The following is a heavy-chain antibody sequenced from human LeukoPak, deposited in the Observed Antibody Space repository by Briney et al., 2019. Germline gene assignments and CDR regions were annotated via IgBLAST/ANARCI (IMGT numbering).Heavy chain of an antibody. V-gene: IGHV3-53*01. D-gene: IGHD6-25*01. Sequence: GGSLRLPCAASGFTVSSNYMSWVRQAPGKGLEWVSVIYSGGSTYYADSVKGRFTISRDNSKNTLYLQMNSLRAEDTAVYYCARAPIYSSGTDFDYWGQGTLVTVSS. J-gene: IGHJ4*02. CDR3: ARAPIYSSGTDFDY. CDR1: GFTVSSNY. CDR2: IYSGGST.